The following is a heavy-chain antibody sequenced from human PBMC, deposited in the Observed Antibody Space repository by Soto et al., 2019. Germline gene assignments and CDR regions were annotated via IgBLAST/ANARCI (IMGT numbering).Heavy chain of an antibody. D-gene: IGHD3-10*01. CDR2: IYYSGST. Sequence: QVQLQESGPGLVKPSETLSLACTVSGDSISNFYWSWIRQPPGKGLEWIGYIYYSGSTNYNPSLNSRVTISVDTSKNQFSLKLSSVTAADTAVYYCARLGSGSYSYYFDYWGQGTLVTVSS. CDR1: GDSISNFY. CDR3: ARLGSGSYSYYFDY. J-gene: IGHJ4*02. V-gene: IGHV4-59*08.